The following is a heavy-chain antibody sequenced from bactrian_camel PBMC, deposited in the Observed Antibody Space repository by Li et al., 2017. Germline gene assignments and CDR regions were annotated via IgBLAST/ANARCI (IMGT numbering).Heavy chain of an antibody. V-gene: IGHV3S40*01. CDR2: INEGGTNT. D-gene: IGHD4*01. CDR3: AISKIAGGRPILSDSEDLMKY. J-gene: IGHJ4*01. Sequence: VQLVESGGGLVQPGGSLRLSCAASGLTFSNYAMSWVRQAPGKGLEWVSVINEGGTNTLYADSVEGRFTISQDDAKNMLYLQMNSLKPEDTAMYVCAISKIAGGRPILSDSEDLMKYWGQGTQVTVS. CDR1: GLTFSNYA.